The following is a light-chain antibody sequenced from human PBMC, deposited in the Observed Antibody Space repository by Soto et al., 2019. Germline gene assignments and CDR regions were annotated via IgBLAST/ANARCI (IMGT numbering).Light chain of an antibody. CDR2: EAS. Sequence: DIQLTQSPSLLSASIGARVTITCRASHDISTFLAWYQQKPGKAPKLLIYEASTLQSGVPSRLSGSGSGTEFTLTISGLLPEDFAAYHCQQLYTLPFTFGQGTRLEI. V-gene: IGKV1-9*01. CDR3: QQLYTLPFT. J-gene: IGKJ5*01. CDR1: HDISTF.